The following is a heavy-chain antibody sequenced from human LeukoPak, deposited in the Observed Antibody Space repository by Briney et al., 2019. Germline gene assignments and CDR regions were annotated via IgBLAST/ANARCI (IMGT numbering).Heavy chain of an antibody. J-gene: IGHJ3*02. V-gene: IGHV4-61*02. CDR2: IYTSGST. CDR1: GGSISSGSYY. D-gene: IGHD2-15*01. CDR3: ARDGYCSGGSCYRAFDI. Sequence: KPSETLSLTCTVSGGSISSGSYYWSWIRQPAGKGLEWIGRIYTSGSTNYNPSLKSRVTVSVDTSKNQFSLKLSSVTAADTAVYYCARDGYCSGGSCYRAFDIWGQGTMVTVSS.